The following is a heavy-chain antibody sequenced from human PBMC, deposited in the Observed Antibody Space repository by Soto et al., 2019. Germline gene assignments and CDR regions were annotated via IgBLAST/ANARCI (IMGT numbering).Heavy chain of an antibody. V-gene: IGHV1-69*12. CDR3: ASHSYGYFPHYYHGMDV. J-gene: IGHJ6*02. CDR2: IIPIFGTA. CDR1: GGTFSSYA. Sequence: QVQLVQSGAEVKKPGSSVKVSCKASGGTFSSYASSWVRQAPGQGLEWMGGIIPIFGTANYAQKFQGRVTLTADESRRTASMELSSLRSEDTAVYYCASHSYGYFPHYYHGMDVWGQGTTVTVSS. D-gene: IGHD5-18*01.